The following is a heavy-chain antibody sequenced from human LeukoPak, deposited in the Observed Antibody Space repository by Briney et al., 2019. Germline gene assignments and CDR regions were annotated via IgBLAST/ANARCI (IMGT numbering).Heavy chain of an antibody. Sequence: PSETLSLTCTVSGGSISSYYWSWIRQPPGKGLEWIGYIYYSGSTNYNPSLKSRVTISVDTSKNQFSLKLSSVTAADTAVYYCARTSGLLRFDYWGQGTLATVSS. D-gene: IGHD3-10*01. CDR1: GGSISSYY. V-gene: IGHV4-59*01. J-gene: IGHJ4*02. CDR3: ARTSGLLRFDY. CDR2: IYYSGST.